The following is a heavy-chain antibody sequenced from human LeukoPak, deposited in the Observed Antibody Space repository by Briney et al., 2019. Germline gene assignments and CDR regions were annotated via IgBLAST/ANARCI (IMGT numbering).Heavy chain of an antibody. CDR2: MNPNNGDA. CDR3: ARDYGDYLDY. CDR1: GYTFTTYD. V-gene: IGHV1-8*03. D-gene: IGHD4-17*01. J-gene: IGHJ4*02. Sequence: ASVKVSCKASGYTFTTYDINWLRQATGQGLEWMGWMNPNNGDAGHAQKFQGRVTITRNTSISTAYLELSSLRSEDTAVYYCARDYGDYLDYWGQGTLVTVSS.